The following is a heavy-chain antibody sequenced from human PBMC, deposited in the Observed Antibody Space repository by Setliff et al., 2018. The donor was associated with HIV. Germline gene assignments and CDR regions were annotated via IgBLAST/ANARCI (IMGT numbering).Heavy chain of an antibody. V-gene: IGHV1-2*01. D-gene: IGHD5-12*01. J-gene: IGHJ5*02. CDR1: GYAFTDFY. CDR3: ARAHFLVAMTRNWFDP. Sequence: GASVKVSCKASGYAFTDFYIHWVRQAPGQGLEWIGLINPKSGVADYLKKFQSRVTRTADTLTNTAHMELIRPRFDDTAVYYCARAHFLVAMTRNWFDPWGQVTLVTVSS. CDR2: INPKSGVA.